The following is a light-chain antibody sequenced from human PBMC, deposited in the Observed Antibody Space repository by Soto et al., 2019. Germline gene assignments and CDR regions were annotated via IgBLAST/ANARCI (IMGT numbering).Light chain of an antibody. V-gene: IGKV1-5*03. J-gene: IGKJ1*01. CDR3: QQNDNYSPWT. Sequence: DIQMPQSPSTLSASVGDRVTITCRASQSISSCLAWYQQKQGKAPKLLIYKASSLESGVPSSFSGSGSGTEFPRTNSSLQDDDFATYYCQQNDNYSPWTFGQGTKVELK. CDR1: QSISSC. CDR2: KAS.